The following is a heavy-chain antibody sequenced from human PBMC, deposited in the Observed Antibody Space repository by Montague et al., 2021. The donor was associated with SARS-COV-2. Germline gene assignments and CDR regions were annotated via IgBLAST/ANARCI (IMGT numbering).Heavy chain of an antibody. CDR3: ARCRLRNLCDY. Sequence: ETLSLTCTVAGDSISSSTYYWGWVRQPPGKGLEWIGSFFYNGATXYNPSLKSRVTISVDTSKNQFSPKLNSVTAADTAVYYCARCRLRNLCDYWGQGTLVTASA. J-gene: IGHJ4*02. D-gene: IGHD4-17*01. CDR2: FFYNGAT. V-gene: IGHV4-39*01. CDR1: GDSISSSTYY.